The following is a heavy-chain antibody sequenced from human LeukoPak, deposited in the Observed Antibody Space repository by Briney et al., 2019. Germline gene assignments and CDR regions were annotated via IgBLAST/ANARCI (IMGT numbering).Heavy chain of an antibody. CDR3: ARKYYYDSSGYYYDY. D-gene: IGHD3-22*01. J-gene: IGHJ4*02. V-gene: IGHV4-61*05. CDR1: GGSISSSSYY. Sequence: SETLSLTCTVSGGSISSSSYYWGWIRQPPGKGLEWIGYIYYSGSTNYNPSLKSRVTISVDTSKNQFSLKLSSVTAADTAVYYCARKYYYDSSGYYYDYWGQGTLVTVSS. CDR2: IYYSGST.